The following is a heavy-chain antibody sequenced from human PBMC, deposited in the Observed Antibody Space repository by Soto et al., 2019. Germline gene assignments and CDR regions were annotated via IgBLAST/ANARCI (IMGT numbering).Heavy chain of an antibody. CDR1: GFTFSSYA. D-gene: IGHD3-9*01. Sequence: GGSLRLSCAASGFTFSSYAMSWVRQAPEKGLEWVSAISGSGGSTYYADSVKGRFTISRDNSKNTLYLQMNSLRAEDTAVYYCAKAPYYDILTRWFDPWGQGTLVTVSS. V-gene: IGHV3-23*01. CDR2: ISGSGGST. J-gene: IGHJ5*02. CDR3: AKAPYYDILTRWFDP.